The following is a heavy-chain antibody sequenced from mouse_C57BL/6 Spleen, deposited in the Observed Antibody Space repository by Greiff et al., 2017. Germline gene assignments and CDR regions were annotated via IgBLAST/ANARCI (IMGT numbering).Heavy chain of an antibody. J-gene: IGHJ2*01. CDR3: ARTGTGYFEY. CDR1: GYSFTGYY. Sequence: EVQLQQSGPELVKPGASVKISCKASGYSFTGYYMNWVKQSPEKSLEWIGEINPSTGGTTYNQKFKAKATLTVDKSSSTAYMQLKSLTSEDSAVYYCARTGTGYFEYWGQGTTLTVSS. CDR2: INPSTGGT. V-gene: IGHV1-42*01. D-gene: IGHD4-1*01.